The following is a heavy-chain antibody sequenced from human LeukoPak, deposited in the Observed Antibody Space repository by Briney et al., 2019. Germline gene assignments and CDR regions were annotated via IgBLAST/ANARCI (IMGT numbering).Heavy chain of an antibody. J-gene: IGHJ4*02. Sequence: PSETLSLTCTVSGGSISSSSYYWGWIRQPPGKGLEWIGSIYYSGSTYYNPSLKSRVTISVDTSKNQFSLKLSSATAADTAVYYCARDKAFVGSSHYWGQGTLVTVSS. V-gene: IGHV4-39*07. CDR1: GGSISSSSYY. CDR3: ARDKAFVGSSHY. CDR2: IYYSGST. D-gene: IGHD6-6*01.